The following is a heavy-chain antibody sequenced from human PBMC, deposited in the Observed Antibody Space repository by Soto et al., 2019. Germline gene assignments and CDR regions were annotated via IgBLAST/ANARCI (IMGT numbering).Heavy chain of an antibody. CDR2: IYYSGST. Sequence: QVQLQESGPGLVKPSQTLSLTCTVSGGSISSGGYYWSWIRQHPGKGLEWIGYIYYSGSTYYNPSLKSRVTISVDTSKNQYSLKLSSVTAADTAVYYCARSYDSSGHPWFDPWGQGTLVTVSS. J-gene: IGHJ5*02. V-gene: IGHV4-31*03. CDR1: GGSISSGGYY. CDR3: ARSYDSSGHPWFDP. D-gene: IGHD3-22*01.